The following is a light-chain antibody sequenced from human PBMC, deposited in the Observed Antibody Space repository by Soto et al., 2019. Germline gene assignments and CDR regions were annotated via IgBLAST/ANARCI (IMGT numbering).Light chain of an antibody. V-gene: IGKV3-15*01. CDR2: DAS. CDR1: QSVNSN. Sequence: EIVMTQSPATLSVSPGERATLSCRASQSVNSNLAWYQHKPGQAPRLLIYDASTRATGFPARFSGNGSGTEFTLTISSLQSEDFAVYYCHQYNNWPPTYTFGQGTKLEIK. J-gene: IGKJ2*01. CDR3: HQYNNWPPTYT.